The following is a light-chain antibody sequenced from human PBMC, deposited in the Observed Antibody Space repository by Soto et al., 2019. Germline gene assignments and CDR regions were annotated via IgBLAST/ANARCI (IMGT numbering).Light chain of an antibody. V-gene: IGKV3-20*01. CDR2: GAS. CDR1: QNIGSTY. CDR3: QQYCSSPRLT. Sequence: IVLTQSPGTLSLSPGERATLSCRASQNIGSTYLAWYQQKLGQAPRLLIFGASSRAPGIPDRFSGSGSGTDFTLSISSLETEVLAVYYCQQYCSSPRLTFGGGTKVDIK. J-gene: IGKJ4*02.